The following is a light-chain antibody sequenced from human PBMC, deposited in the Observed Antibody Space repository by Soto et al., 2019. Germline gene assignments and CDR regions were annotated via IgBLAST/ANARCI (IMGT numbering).Light chain of an antibody. CDR1: SSDVGAYDF. Sequence: QSVLTQPASVSGSPGQSVTISCTGTSSDVGAYDFVSWYQQHPGKAPKVMIYEVSDRPSGVSNRFSGSKSGNTASLTISGLQAEDEAHYYCSSYTSTKVLFGGVTKLTVL. CDR3: SSYTSTKVL. V-gene: IGLV2-14*01. CDR2: EVS. J-gene: IGLJ2*01.